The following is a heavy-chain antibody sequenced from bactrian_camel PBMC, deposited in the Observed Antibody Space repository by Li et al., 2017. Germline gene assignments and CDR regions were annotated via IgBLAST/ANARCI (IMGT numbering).Heavy chain of an antibody. Sequence: VESGGGSVQAGGSLRLSCVASGYIVSGGCMAWFRQAPGKEREGVAGRCTYGGTVYTDSVKGRFTISKDKAKGTLHLQKSSLTPEDTAMYYCAANFFSGGYCRDQPPTTWAYRGQGTQVTVS. D-gene: IGHD2*01. J-gene: IGHJ4*01. CDR1: GYIVSGGC. V-gene: IGHV3S53*01. CDR2: RCTYGGT.